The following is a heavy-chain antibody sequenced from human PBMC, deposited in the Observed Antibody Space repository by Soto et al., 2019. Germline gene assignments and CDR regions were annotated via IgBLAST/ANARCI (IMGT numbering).Heavy chain of an antibody. D-gene: IGHD3-16*01. J-gene: IGHJ4*02. CDR1: GGTLSSYA. CDR2: IIPIFGTA. CDR3: ASPNQYYDYVWGSPGYFDY. V-gene: IGHV1-69*01. Sequence: QVQLVQSGAEVKKPGSSVKVSCKASGGTLSSYAISWVRQAPGQGLEWRGGIIPIFGTANYAQKFQGRVTITADESTSTAYMERRSLRAEDKAVYYCASPNQYYDYVWGSPGYFDYWGQGTLVTVSS.